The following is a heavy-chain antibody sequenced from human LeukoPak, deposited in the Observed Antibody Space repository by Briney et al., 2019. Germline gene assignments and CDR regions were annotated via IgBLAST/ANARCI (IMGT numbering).Heavy chain of an antibody. V-gene: IGHV4-34*01. CDR3: ARGGLVRGTLSSLIGFDI. CDR1: GWPFSGYY. J-gene: IGHJ3*02. D-gene: IGHD3-10*01. CDR2: INHSGST. Sequence: SETLSLTCAVFGWPFSGYYWIWIRQPPGKGLEWIGEINHSGSTNYNPSLKSRVTISVDTSKNQFSLKVGSVTAADTALYYCARGGLVRGTLSSLIGFDIWDQGIMVTVSS.